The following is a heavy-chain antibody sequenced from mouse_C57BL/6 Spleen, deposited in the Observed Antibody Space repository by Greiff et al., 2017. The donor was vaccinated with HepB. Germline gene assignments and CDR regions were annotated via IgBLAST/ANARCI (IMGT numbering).Heavy chain of an antibody. CDR1: GFTFSSYA. CDR3: ARERVITTVVAWFAY. J-gene: IGHJ3*01. V-gene: IGHV5-4*01. D-gene: IGHD1-1*01. Sequence: EVQVVESGGGLVKPGGSLKLSCAASGFTFSSYAMSWVRQTPEKRLEWVATISDGGSYTYYPDNVKGRFTISRDNAKNNLYLQMSHLKSEDTAMYYCARERVITTVVAWFAYWGQGTLVTVSA. CDR2: ISDGGSYT.